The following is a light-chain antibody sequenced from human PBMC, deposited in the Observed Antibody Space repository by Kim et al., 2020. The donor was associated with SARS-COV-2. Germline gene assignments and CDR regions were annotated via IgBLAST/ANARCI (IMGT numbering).Light chain of an antibody. CDR1: GRDVGNYNL. Sequence: QSITISCTGTGRDVGNYNLVSWYQQRPGKAPNLIIFEVSKRPSGVSNRFSGSKSGDTASLTISGLQAEDESDYYCCSYAGSSTFVIFGGGTQLTVL. CDR2: EVS. V-gene: IGLV2-23*02. CDR3: CSYAGSSTFVI. J-gene: IGLJ2*01.